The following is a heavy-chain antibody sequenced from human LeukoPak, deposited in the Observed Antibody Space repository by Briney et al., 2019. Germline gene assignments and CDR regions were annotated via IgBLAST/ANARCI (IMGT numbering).Heavy chain of an antibody. CDR2: IRGAEGGT. V-gene: IGHV3-23*01. Sequence: PGGSLRLSCAASGFTINTFTMNWVRQAPGKGLEWVSTIRGAEGGTYYADSVKGRFTISRDNFENTLYLQMNYLREEDTALYYCARAFSSGWGPFDYWGQGALVTVSS. CDR1: GFTINTFT. D-gene: IGHD6-19*01. CDR3: ARAFSSGWGPFDY. J-gene: IGHJ4*02.